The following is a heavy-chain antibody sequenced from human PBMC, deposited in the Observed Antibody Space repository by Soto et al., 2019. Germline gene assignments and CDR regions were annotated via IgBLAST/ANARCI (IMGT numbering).Heavy chain of an antibody. CDR1: GFTFSTYS. D-gene: IGHD2-21*02. Sequence: EVQLVESGGGLVQPGGSLRLSCAASGFTFSTYSMNWVRQAPGKGLEWVSYISAVSSTIYYADSVKGRFTISRDNAKNSLYLHMNSLRDEDAALYYCARGPKGIYCAVDCYSPDYWGQGTLVTVSS. CDR3: ARGPKGIYCAVDCYSPDY. J-gene: IGHJ4*02. V-gene: IGHV3-48*02. CDR2: ISAVSSTI.